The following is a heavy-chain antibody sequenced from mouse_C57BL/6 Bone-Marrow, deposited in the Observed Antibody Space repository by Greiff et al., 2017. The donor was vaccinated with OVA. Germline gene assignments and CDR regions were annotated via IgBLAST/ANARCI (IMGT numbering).Heavy chain of an antibody. J-gene: IGHJ2*01. CDR2: IDPENGDT. CDR3: TASTMIKGY. D-gene: IGHD2-4*01. Sequence: VQLQQSGPELVKPGASVKLSCTASGFNIKDDYMHWVKQRPEQGLEWIGWIDPENGDTEYASKFQGKATITADTSSNTAYLQLSSLTSEDTAVYYCTASTMIKGYWGQGTTLTVSS. CDR1: GFNIKDDY. V-gene: IGHV14-4*01.